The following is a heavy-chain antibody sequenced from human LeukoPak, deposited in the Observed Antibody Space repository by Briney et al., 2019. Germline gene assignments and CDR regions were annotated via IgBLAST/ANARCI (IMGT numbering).Heavy chain of an antibody. CDR2: ISAYNGNT. J-gene: IGHJ4*02. CDR1: GYTFTSYG. CDR3: ARDRRKYYYDSSGYPLDY. V-gene: IGHV1-18*01. Sequence: EASVKVSCKASGYTFTSYGISWVRQAPGQGLEWMGWISAYNGNTNYAQKLQGRVTMTTDTSTSTAYMELRSLRSDDTAVYYCARDRRKYYYDSSGYPLDYWGQGTLVTVSS. D-gene: IGHD3-22*01.